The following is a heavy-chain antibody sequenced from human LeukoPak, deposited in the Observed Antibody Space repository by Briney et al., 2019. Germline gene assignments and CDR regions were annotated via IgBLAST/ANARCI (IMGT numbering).Heavy chain of an antibody. CDR1: GYTFTSYG. V-gene: IGHV1-18*01. D-gene: IGHD3-3*01. CDR3: ARDAYDFWSGYYHPVIDY. J-gene: IGHJ4*02. CDR2: ISAYNGNT. Sequence: ASVKVSCKASGYTFTSYGISWVRQAPGQGLEWMGWISAYNGNTNYAQKLQGRVTMTTDTSTSTAYMGLRSLRSDDTAVYYCARDAYDFWSGYYHPVIDYWGQGTLVTVSS.